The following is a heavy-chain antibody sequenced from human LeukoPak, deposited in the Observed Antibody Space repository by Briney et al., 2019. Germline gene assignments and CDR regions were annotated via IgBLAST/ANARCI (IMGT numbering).Heavy chain of an antibody. Sequence: GASVKVSRKASGYTFTGYYMHWVRQAPGQGLEWMGWINPNSGGTNYAQKFQGRVTMTRDTSISTAYMELSRLRSDDTAVYYCARVWELGFDGFDIWGQGTMVTVSS. V-gene: IGHV1-2*02. D-gene: IGHD3-16*01. CDR3: ARVWELGFDGFDI. CDR1: GYTFTGYY. CDR2: INPNSGGT. J-gene: IGHJ3*02.